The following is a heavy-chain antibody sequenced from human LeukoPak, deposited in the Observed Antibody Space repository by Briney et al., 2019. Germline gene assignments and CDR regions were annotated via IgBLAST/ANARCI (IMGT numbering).Heavy chain of an antibody. Sequence: GGSLRLSCAASGFTVSSNYMNWVRQAPGKGLVWVSRINSDGSSTTYADFVEGRFTISRDNAKNTLYLQMNSLRAEDTAVYYCANFGLGYFGENYYGMDVWGQGTTVTVSS. CDR1: GFTVSSNY. CDR3: ANFGLGYFGENYYGMDV. V-gene: IGHV3-74*03. J-gene: IGHJ6*02. D-gene: IGHD3-10*01. CDR2: INSDGSST.